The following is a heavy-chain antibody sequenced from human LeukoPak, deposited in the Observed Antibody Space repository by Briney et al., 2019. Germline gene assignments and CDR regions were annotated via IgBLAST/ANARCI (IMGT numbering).Heavy chain of an antibody. V-gene: IGHV3-74*01. CDR3: VRDKTTVTTFDS. J-gene: IGHJ4*02. D-gene: IGHD4-17*01. Sequence: HGGSLKLSCAASGFTFNDYWMHWVRQAPGQGLVWVSRVNPDGTIRGYADSVKGRFTISRDIAKNTVYLQMNSLRAEDTAVYYCVRDKTTVTTFDSWGQGTLVTVSS. CDR2: VNPDGTIR. CDR1: GFTFNDYW.